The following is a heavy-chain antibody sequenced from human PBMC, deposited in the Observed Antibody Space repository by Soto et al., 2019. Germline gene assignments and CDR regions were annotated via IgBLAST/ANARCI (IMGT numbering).Heavy chain of an antibody. CDR3: AREVGGEATIRY. Sequence: QVQLVQSGAEVKTPGSSVKVSCKASGGSFSNFVISWVRQAPGQGLEWMGGIIPNVGTTNYAQKFQGKVTITADETTRTAYLELSGLTSEDTSVYSCAREVGGEATIRYWCQGTLVTVSS. CDR2: IIPNVGTT. D-gene: IGHD5-12*01. V-gene: IGHV1-69*01. J-gene: IGHJ4*02. CDR1: GGSFSNFV.